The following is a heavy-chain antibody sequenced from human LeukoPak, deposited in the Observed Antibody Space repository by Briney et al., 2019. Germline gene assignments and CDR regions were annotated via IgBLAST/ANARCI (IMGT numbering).Heavy chain of an antibody. V-gene: IGHV3-23*01. CDR1: GFTFSSYA. Sequence: PGGSLRLSCAASGFTFSSYAMSWVRQALEKGLEWVSPISGSGGSTYYADYVKGRFTISRDNSKNTLYLQMNSLRAEDTAVYYCAKGATWIQLWLLKSYFDYWGQGTLVTVSS. CDR2: ISGSGGST. J-gene: IGHJ4*02. D-gene: IGHD5-18*01. CDR3: AKGATWIQLWLLKSYFDY.